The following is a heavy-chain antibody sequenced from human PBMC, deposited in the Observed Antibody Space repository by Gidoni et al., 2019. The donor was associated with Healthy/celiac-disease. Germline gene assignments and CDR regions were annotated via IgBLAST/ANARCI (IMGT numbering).Heavy chain of an antibody. CDR1: GGSFSGYY. J-gene: IGHJ6*02. D-gene: IGHD3-22*01. CDR2: INHSGST. CDR3: ARGVVVITHYYYYGMDV. Sequence: QVQLQQWGAGLLTPSEPLSLPCAVYGGSFSGYYWSWIRQPPGKGLEWIGEINHSGSTNYNPSLKSRVTISVDTSKNQFSLKLSSVTAADTAVYYCARGVVVITHYYYYGMDVWGQGTTVTVSS. V-gene: IGHV4-34*01.